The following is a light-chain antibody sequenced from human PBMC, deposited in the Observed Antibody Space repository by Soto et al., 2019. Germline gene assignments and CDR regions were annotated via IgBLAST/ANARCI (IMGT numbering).Light chain of an antibody. Sequence: DIVLTQSPGTLSFSPGDRATLSCRASQIITNNPLAWYQHRPGQAPRLLIYGTSSRAAGIPDRFTSSGSGTDFTLTITILEADYFAVYCCQQYGTSPYTFGQGARLDFK. CDR3: QQYGTSPYT. V-gene: IGKV3-20*01. CDR2: GTS. CDR1: QIITNNP. J-gene: IGKJ2*01.